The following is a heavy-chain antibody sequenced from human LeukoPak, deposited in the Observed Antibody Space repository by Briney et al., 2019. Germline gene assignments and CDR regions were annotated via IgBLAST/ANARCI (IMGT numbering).Heavy chain of an antibody. J-gene: IGHJ5*01. CDR3: ARERAYCGGDCDVDS. Sequence: ASVKVSCKASGYTFTSYYMHWVRQAPGQGLGWMGIINPSGGSTSYAQKFQGRVTMTRDTSTSTVYMELSSLRSEDTAVYYCARERAYCGGDCDVDSWGQGTLVTVSS. CDR2: INPSGGST. V-gene: IGHV1-46*01. CDR1: GYTFTSYY. D-gene: IGHD2-21*02.